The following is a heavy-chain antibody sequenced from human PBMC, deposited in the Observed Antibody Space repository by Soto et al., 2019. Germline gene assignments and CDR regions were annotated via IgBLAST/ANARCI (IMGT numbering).Heavy chain of an antibody. CDR1: GFTVSDNY. CDR2: IYSGGST. J-gene: IGHJ4*02. Sequence: EVQLVESGGGLVQPGGSLRLSCAASGFTVSDNYMSWVRQAPGKGLEWVSVIYSGGSTYYADSVKGRFTISRDNSRNTLYFQMNSLRAEDTAVYYCARGRPGYGDYDCWGQGTLVTVSS. CDR3: ARGRPGYGDYDC. V-gene: IGHV3-66*01. D-gene: IGHD4-17*01.